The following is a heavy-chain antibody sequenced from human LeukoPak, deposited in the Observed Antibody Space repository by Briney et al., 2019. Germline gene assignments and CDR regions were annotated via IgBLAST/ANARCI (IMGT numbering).Heavy chain of an antibody. J-gene: IGHJ4*02. CDR2: IGKDGRNK. CDR1: GFSFSTYG. CDR3: ARDSITADNFLDY. D-gene: IGHD7-27*01. Sequence: GGSLRLSCAASGFSFSTYGMHWVRQAPGKGLEWVAVIGKDGRNKNNADAVRGRFTISRDNSKNTLYLQMDSLRAEDTAVDYCARDSITADNFLDYWGRGTLVTVSS. V-gene: IGHV3-33*08.